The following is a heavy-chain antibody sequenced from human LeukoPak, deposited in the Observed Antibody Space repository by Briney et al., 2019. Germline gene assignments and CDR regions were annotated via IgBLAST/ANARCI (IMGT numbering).Heavy chain of an antibody. Sequence: GGSLRLSCAASGFTVGNNYMNWVRQAPGKGLEWVSVIYSGGDTFYADSVKGRFIMSRDNSKNTLYLQMNSLRAEDTAVYYCTADAISGGKLDHWGQGPLVTVSS. D-gene: IGHD3-10*01. V-gene: IGHV3-66*01. CDR3: TADAISGGKLDH. CDR1: GFTVGNNY. J-gene: IGHJ4*02. CDR2: IYSGGDT.